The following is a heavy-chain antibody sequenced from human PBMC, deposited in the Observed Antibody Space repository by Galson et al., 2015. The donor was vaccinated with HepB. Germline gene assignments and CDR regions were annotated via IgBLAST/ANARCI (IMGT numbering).Heavy chain of an antibody. CDR2: INSDGSST. CDR3: VKDQEDIGYDDALDI. J-gene: IGHJ3*02. Sequence: SLRLSCATSGFTFSSYWMHWVRQAPGKGLVWVSRINSDGSSTSYADSVKGRFTISRDNSKNTVYLQMGSLRTEDTAVYYCVKDQEDIGYDDALDIWGQGTMVTVSS. CDR1: GFTFSSYW. D-gene: IGHD2-15*01. V-gene: IGHV3-74*01.